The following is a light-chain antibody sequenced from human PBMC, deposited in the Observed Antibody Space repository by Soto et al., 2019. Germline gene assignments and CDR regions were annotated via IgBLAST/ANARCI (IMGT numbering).Light chain of an antibody. CDR3: QQLNSDPLT. V-gene: IGKV1-9*01. CDR2: AAS. Sequence: IQLTQSPSSLSASVGDRVTITCRASQGISSYLAWYQQKPGKAPKLLIYAASTLQSGVPSRFSGSGSGTDFTLTISSLQPEEFATYYCQQLNSDPLTFGQGTRLEIK. J-gene: IGKJ5*01. CDR1: QGISSY.